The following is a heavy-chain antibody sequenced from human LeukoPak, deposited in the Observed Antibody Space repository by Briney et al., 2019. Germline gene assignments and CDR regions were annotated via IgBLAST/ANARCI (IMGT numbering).Heavy chain of an antibody. CDR3: ARENKFRVDFWSGHRYYFDY. J-gene: IGHJ4*02. V-gene: IGHV3-48*01. CDR1: EFTFSSYT. CDR2: ISSSSSTI. D-gene: IGHD3-3*01. Sequence: GGSLRLSCAASEFTFSSYTMNWVRQAPGKGLEWVSYISSSSSTIHYADSVKGRFTISRDNAKNSLYLQMNSLRAEDTAVYYCARENKFRVDFWSGHRYYFDYWGQGTLVTVSS.